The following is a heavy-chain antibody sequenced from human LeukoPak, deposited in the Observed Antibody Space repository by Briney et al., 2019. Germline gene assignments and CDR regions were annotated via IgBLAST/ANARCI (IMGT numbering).Heavy chain of an antibody. D-gene: IGHD2-15*01. CDR3: AIEGAYCSGGSCYSRAFDI. J-gene: IGHJ3*02. CDR1: GFTFSSYA. V-gene: IGHV3-23*01. Sequence: GGSLRLSCAASGFTFSSYAMSWVRQAPGKGLEWVSAISGSGGSTYYADSVKGRFTISRDNSKNTLYLQMNSLRAEDTAVYYCAIEGAYCSGGSCYSRAFDIWGQGTMVTVSS. CDR2: ISGSGGST.